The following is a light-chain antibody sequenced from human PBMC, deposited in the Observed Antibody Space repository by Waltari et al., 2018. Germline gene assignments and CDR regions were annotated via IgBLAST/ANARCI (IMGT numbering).Light chain of an antibody. V-gene: IGKV3-11*01. CDR3: QQRYYWPPWT. Sequence: EIVLTQSPATLSLSPGERATLPCRASQTVITYFAWYQQKPGQAPRLLISDASNRVPGIPARFSGSGSGTDFTLTISSLEPEDFAVYYCQQRYYWPPWTFGQGTKVELK. J-gene: IGKJ1*01. CDR2: DAS. CDR1: QTVITY.